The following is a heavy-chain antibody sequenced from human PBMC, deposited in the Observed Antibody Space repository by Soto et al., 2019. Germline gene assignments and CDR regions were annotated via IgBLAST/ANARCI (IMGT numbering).Heavy chain of an antibody. V-gene: IGHV1-46*01. CDR2: INPNGGST. CDR3: ARDFAAADE. Sequence: QVHLVQSGAEVKKPGASVKVSCKASGYILINDYIHWVRQAPGQGLEWIGIINPNGGSTNYAQKFRGRVPMARDTATSTVYLDLCSLRSDDTDVYYCARDFAAADECGQGTLVTVSS. D-gene: IGHD6-13*01. CDR1: GYILINDY. J-gene: IGHJ4*02.